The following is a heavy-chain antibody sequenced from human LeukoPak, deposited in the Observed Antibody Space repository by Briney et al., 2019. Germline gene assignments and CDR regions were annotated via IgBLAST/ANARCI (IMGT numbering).Heavy chain of an antibody. CDR2: LNPSGGGT. CDR1: GYTLTELS. Sequence: GASVKVSCKVSGYTLTELSMHWVRQAPGQGLEWMGILNPSGGGTTYAQKFQGRVTMTSDMSTSTVYMELSSLRSEDTAVYYCARETDIASAANYFDYWGQGTLVTVSS. CDR3: ARETDIASAANYFDY. D-gene: IGHD6-13*01. V-gene: IGHV1-46*01. J-gene: IGHJ4*02.